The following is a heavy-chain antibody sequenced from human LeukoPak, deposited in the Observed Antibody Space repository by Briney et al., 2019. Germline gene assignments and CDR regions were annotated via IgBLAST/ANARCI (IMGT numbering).Heavy chain of an antibody. D-gene: IGHD2-21*02. Sequence: SVKVSCKASGGTCGSYAISWVRQAPGQGLEWMGGIIPIFGTANYAQKFQGRVTITTDESTSTAYMELSSLRSEDTAVYYCARGAAYCGGDCSFYMDVWGKGTTVTVSS. CDR3: ARGAAYCGGDCSFYMDV. CDR1: GGTCGSYA. J-gene: IGHJ6*03. CDR2: IIPIFGTA. V-gene: IGHV1-69*05.